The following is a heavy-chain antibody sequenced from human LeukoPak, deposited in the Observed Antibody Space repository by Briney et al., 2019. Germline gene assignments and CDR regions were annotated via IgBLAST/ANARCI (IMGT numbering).Heavy chain of an antibody. Sequence: ASVKVTFYASASTFTGSGWNIYWLRQAPGQGLECLGSIHPYSGYTSYAQKFKGRVAMTRDTSISTVYMELSRLRPDDTAVYYCARDGPAQMVEFDLWGEETLVTVSS. CDR2: IHPYSGYT. CDR1: ASTFTGSGWN. J-gene: IGHJ4*02. CDR3: ARDGPAQMVEFDL. D-gene: IGHD3-10*01. V-gene: IGHV1-2*02.